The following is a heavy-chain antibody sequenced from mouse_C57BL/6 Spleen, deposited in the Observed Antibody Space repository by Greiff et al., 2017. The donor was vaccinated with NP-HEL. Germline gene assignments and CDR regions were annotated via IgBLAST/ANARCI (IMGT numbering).Heavy chain of an antibody. CDR1: GYTFTDYE. Sequence: VHLVESGAELVRPGASVTLSCKASGYTFTDYEMHWVKQTPVHGLEWIGAIDPETGGTAYNQKFKGKAILTADKSSSTAYMELRSLTSEDSAVYYCTRPEPPPYFDVWGTGTTVTVSS. CDR2: IDPETGGT. J-gene: IGHJ1*03. CDR3: TRPEPPPYFDV. V-gene: IGHV1-15*01.